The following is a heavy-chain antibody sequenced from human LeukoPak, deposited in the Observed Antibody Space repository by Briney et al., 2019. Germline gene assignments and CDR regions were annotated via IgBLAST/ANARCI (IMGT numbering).Heavy chain of an antibody. CDR1: GFTISSIY. CDR3: ARGGRKSLGYYGMDV. J-gene: IGHJ6*02. CDR2: INHSGST. Sequence: GSLRLSCAASGFTISSIYISWIRQPPGKGLEWIGEINHSGSTNYNPSLKSRVTISVDTSKNQFSLKLSSVTAADTAVYYCARGGRKSLGYYGMDVWGQGTTVTVSS. V-gene: IGHV4-34*01. D-gene: IGHD3-16*01.